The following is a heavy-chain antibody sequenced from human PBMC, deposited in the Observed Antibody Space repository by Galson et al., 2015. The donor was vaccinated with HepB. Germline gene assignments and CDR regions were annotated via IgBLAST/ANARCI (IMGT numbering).Heavy chain of an antibody. D-gene: IGHD3-10*01. CDR2: IIPLVRTA. V-gene: IGHV1-69*08. CDR1: GGTFSTFT. J-gene: IGHJ4*02. Sequence: SVKVSCKASGGTFSTFTLIWVRQAPGQGLEWIGRIIPLVRTAIYAQRFQGRVTITADKSTSTAYMELSRLRSEDTAVYYCARVNPAQATHYNGALDSWGQGTLVTVSS. CDR3: ARVNPAQATHYNGALDS.